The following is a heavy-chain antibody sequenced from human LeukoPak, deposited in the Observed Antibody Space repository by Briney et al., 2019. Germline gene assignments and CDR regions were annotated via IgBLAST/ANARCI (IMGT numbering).Heavy chain of an antibody. Sequence: ASVKVSSKASGYTFTGYYMPWVRQAPGQGLEWMGWINPNSGGTNYAQKFQGRVTTTRDTSISTAYMELSRLRSDDTAVYYCARTVVRGVILNFDYWGQGTLVTVSS. J-gene: IGHJ4*02. V-gene: IGHV1-2*02. CDR3: ARTVVRGVILNFDY. D-gene: IGHD3-10*01. CDR1: GYTFTGYY. CDR2: INPNSGGT.